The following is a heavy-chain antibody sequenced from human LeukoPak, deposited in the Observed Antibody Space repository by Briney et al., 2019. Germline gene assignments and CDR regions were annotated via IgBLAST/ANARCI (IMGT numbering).Heavy chain of an antibody. D-gene: IGHD3-16*02. CDR1: GFTFSDYY. Sequence: GGSLRLSCAASGFTFSDYYMSWIRQAPGKGLEWVSYISSSGSTIYYADSVKGRFTISRDNAKNSLYLQMNSLRAEDTAVYYCAREGYDYVWGSYRYPLDYWGQGTLVTVSS. J-gene: IGHJ4*02. CDR3: AREGYDYVWGSYRYPLDY. CDR2: ISSSGSTI. V-gene: IGHV3-11*04.